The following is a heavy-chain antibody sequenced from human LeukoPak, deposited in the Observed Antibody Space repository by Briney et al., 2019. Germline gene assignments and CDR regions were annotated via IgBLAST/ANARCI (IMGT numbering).Heavy chain of an antibody. CDR2: IYHSGST. CDR1: GYSISSGYY. Sequence: MPSETLSLTCTVSGYSISSGYYWGWIRQPLGKGLEWIGSIYHSGSTYYNPSLKSRVTISVDTSKNQFSLKLSSVTAADTAVYYCARDWVEIFLGWFDPWGQGTLVTVSS. CDR3: ARDWVEIFLGWFDP. V-gene: IGHV4-38-2*02. D-gene: IGHD1-1*01. J-gene: IGHJ5*02.